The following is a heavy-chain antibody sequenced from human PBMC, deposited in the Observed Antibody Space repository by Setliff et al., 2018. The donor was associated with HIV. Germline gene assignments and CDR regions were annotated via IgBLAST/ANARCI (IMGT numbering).Heavy chain of an antibody. CDR1: GFTFDRFW. V-gene: IGHV3-30-3*01. CDR2: ISNVETYK. Sequence: PGGSLRLSCAASGFTFDRFWMHWVRQAPGKGLEWVAAISNVETYKHYADSERGQFTISRDSSKNTLYLQMNNLRAEDTAVYYCARTVPAPGPERRPFDLWGQGTLVTVSS. J-gene: IGHJ3*01. CDR3: ARTVPAPGPERRPFDL. D-gene: IGHD6-13*01.